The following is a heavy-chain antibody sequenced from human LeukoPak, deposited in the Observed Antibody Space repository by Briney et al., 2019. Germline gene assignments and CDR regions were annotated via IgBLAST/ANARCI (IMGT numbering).Heavy chain of an antibody. CDR3: AREREGPFDI. CDR1: GGSISSSSYY. CDR2: IYYSGST. J-gene: IGHJ3*02. Sequence: SSETLSLTCTVSGGSISSSSYYWGWIRQPPGKGLEWIGSIYYSGSTYYNPSLKSRVTISVDTSKNQFSLKLSSVTAADTAVYYCAREREGPFDIWGQGTMVTVSS. V-gene: IGHV4-39*02.